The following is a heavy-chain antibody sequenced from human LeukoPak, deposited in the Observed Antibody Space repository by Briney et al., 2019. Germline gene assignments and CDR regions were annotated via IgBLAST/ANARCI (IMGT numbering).Heavy chain of an antibody. D-gene: IGHD1-14*01. CDR3: ARGTVSEPLLPPTFDY. CDR1: GGSISSYY. Sequence: SETLSLTCTVSGGSISSYYWSWIRQPPGKGLEWIGYIYYSGSTNYNPSLKSRVTISVDTSKNQFSLKLSSVTAADTAVYYCARGTVSEPLLPPTFDYWGQGTLATVSS. CDR2: IYYSGST. J-gene: IGHJ4*02. V-gene: IGHV4-59*01.